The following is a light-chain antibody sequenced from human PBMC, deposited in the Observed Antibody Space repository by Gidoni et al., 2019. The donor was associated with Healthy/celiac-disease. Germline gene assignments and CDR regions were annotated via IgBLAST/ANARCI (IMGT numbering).Light chain of an antibody. CDR3: KNHRRT. CDR2: AAS. J-gene: IGKJ1*01. CDR1: QGISNY. Sequence: MTQSPSSLSAPVVARVTITCRASQGISNYLAWYQQKPGKVPKLLIYAASAMQAGFPSRFSGSGSRTDFTLTISSLQPEDVATYYCKNHRRTFGQGTKVEIK. V-gene: IGKV1-27*01.